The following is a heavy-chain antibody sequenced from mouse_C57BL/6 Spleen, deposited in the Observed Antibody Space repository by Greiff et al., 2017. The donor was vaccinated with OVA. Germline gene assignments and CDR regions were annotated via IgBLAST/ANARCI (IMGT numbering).Heavy chain of an antibody. CDR3: ARLASWGHWYFDV. V-gene: IGHV1-69*01. CDR2: IDPSDSYT. CDR1: GYTFTSYW. Sequence: VQLQQSGAELVMPGASVKLSCKASGYTFTSYWMHWVKQRPGQGLEWIGEIDPSDSYTNYNQKFKGKSTLTVDKSSSTAYMQLSSLTSEDSAVYYCARLASWGHWYFDVWGTGTTVTVSS. D-gene: IGHD4-1*01. J-gene: IGHJ1*03.